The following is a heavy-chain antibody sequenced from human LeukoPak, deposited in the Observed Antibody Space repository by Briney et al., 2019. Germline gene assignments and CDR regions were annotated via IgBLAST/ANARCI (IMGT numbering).Heavy chain of an antibody. CDR1: GFTFSSYE. J-gene: IGHJ4*02. Sequence: GGSLRLSCAASGFTFSSYEMNWVRQAPGKGLEWVSYISSSGSTIYYADSVKGRFTISRDNAKNSLYLQMNSLRAEDTAVYYCAKVGPYSSSWSVGYWGQGTLVTVSS. V-gene: IGHV3-48*03. D-gene: IGHD6-13*01. CDR2: ISSSGSTI. CDR3: AKVGPYSSSWSVGY.